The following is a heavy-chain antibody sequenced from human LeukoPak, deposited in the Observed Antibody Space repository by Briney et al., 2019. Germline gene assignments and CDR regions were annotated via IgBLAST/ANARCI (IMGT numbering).Heavy chain of an antibody. CDR2: INHSGST. Sequence: PSETLSLTCAVYGGSFSGYYWSWIRQPPGKGLEWIGEINHSGSTNYNPSLKSRVTISVDTSKNQFSLKLSSVTAADTAVYYCASGRGYGSRFAWFDPWGQGTLVTVSS. V-gene: IGHV4-34*01. J-gene: IGHJ5*02. CDR3: ASGRGYGSRFAWFDP. CDR1: GGSFSGYY. D-gene: IGHD3-10*01.